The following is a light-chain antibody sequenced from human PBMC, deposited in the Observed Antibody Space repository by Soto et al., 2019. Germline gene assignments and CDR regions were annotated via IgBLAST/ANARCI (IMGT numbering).Light chain of an antibody. Sequence: VIWMTQSPSLLSASTGDRVTISCRMSQGISSYLAWYQQKPGKAPNLLIYDASSLESGVPSRFSGSGSGTEFTLTISSLQPDDFATYYCQQYNSYSRTFGQGTKVDIK. CDR2: DAS. CDR1: QGISSY. CDR3: QQYNSYSRT. J-gene: IGKJ1*01. V-gene: IGKV1D-8*03.